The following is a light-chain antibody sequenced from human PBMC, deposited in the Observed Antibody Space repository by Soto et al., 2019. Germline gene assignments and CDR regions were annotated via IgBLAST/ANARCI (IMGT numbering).Light chain of an antibody. CDR3: SAWDDSLSGVV. Sequence: HSVLTQPPSASGTPGQRVTISCSGSSSNIGSNYVFWYQHLPGTAPKLLIYRNNQRPSWVPDRFSGSKSGTSASLAISGLRSEDETDYYCSAWDDSLSGVVFGGGTKLTVL. J-gene: IGLJ2*01. CDR2: RNN. V-gene: IGLV1-47*01. CDR1: SSNIGSNY.